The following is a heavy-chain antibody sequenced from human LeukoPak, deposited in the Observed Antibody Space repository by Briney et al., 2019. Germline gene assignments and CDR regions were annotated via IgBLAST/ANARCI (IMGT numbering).Heavy chain of an antibody. CDR2: IGGSGTTI. CDR1: GFIFSSYA. D-gene: IGHD3-22*01. J-gene: IGHJ4*02. CDR3: ARSFYDSSSLDS. Sequence: PGGSLRLSCGASGFIFSSYAMSWVRQAPGKGLEWISHIGGSGTTIYYADSVKGRFTISRDNAENSLYLQMTSLRDDDTAFYYCARSFYDSSSLDSWGQGTLVTVSS. V-gene: IGHV3-48*02.